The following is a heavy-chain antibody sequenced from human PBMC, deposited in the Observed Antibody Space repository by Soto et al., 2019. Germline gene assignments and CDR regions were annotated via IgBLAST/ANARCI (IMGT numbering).Heavy chain of an antibody. D-gene: IGHD2-21*02. J-gene: IGHJ6*02. V-gene: IGHV1-69*13. CDR3: ARGAIVVVTAHYYYYGMDV. CDR1: GGTFSSYA. CDR2: IIPIFGTA. Sequence: SVKVSCKASGGTFSSYAISWVRQGPGQGLEWMGGIIPIFGTANYAQKFQGRVTITADESTSTAYMELSSLRSEDTAVYYCARGAIVVVTAHYYYYGMDVWGQGTTVTVSS.